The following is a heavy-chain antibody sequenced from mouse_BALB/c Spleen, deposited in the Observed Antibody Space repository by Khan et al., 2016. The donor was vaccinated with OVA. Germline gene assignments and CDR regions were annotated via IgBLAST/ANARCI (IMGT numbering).Heavy chain of an antibody. CDR2: INPTSDYT. V-gene: IGHV1-7*01. Sequence: VKLQQSGAELAKPGASVKMSCKASGYTFTTYWMHWVKQRPGQGLEWIGYINPTSDYTDYNEKFKDKATLSADKSSSTAYMQLSSLTSEDSAVYYCARDRIDDWGQGTTLTVSS. CDR3: ARDRIDD. CDR1: GYTFTTYW. J-gene: IGHJ2*01.